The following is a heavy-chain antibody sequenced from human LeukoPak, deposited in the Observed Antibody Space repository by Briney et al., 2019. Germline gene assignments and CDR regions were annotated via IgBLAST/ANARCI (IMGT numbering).Heavy chain of an antibody. J-gene: IGHJ4*02. CDR1: GGAFSGYY. Sequence: AETLSLTCAVYGGAFSGYYWSWIRQPPGKGRGWMGEINHSGSTNYNPSLKSRVTISVDTSKNQFSLKLSSVTAADTAVYYCARGHRRWNDPVAVDYLGQGTLVTVSS. D-gene: IGHD1-1*01. CDR3: ARGHRRWNDPVAVDY. CDR2: INHSGST. V-gene: IGHV4-34*01.